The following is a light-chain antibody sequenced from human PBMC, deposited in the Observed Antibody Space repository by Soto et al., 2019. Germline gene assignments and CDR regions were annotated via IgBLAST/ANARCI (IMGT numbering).Light chain of an antibody. CDR3: SSYTSSSTLV. CDR1: SSDVGGYKY. CDR2: EVR. J-gene: IGLJ1*01. V-gene: IGLV2-14*01. Sequence: QSALTQPASVSGSPGQSITISCTRTSSDVGGYKYVSWSQQHPGKAPKLMIYEVRNRPSGVSNRFSGSKSGNTASLTISELQAEDEADYYCSSYTSSSTLVFGTGTKLTVL.